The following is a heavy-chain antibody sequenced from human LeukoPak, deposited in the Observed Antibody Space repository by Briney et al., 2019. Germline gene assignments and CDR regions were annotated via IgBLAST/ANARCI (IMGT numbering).Heavy chain of an antibody. CDR2: IYYNGGT. CDR3: ARLDILTAANFDP. V-gene: IGHV4-31*03. J-gene: IGHJ5*02. Sequence: PSETLSLTCTVSGGSISSGNYYWSWIRQHPGKGLEWIGYIYYNGGTQYNPSLKSRVTISVDTSKNQFSLRLSSVTAADTAVYYCARLDILTAANFDPWGQGTLVTVSS. D-gene: IGHD3-9*01. CDR1: GGSISSGNYY.